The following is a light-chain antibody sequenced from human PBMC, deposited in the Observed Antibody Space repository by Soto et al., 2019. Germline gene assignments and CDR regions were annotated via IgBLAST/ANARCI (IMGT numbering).Light chain of an antibody. CDR3: QQYHSAPVT. CDR2: WAS. Sequence: DIVMTQSPDSLAVSLGERATINCKSSQSVLYSSNNKNYLAWYQQKPGQPPKLLIYWASIRGSGVPDRFSGSGSATDFTVAISSLQAEDVAVYYCQQYHSAPVTFGPGTKVDIK. J-gene: IGKJ3*01. V-gene: IGKV4-1*01. CDR1: QSVLYSSNNKNY.